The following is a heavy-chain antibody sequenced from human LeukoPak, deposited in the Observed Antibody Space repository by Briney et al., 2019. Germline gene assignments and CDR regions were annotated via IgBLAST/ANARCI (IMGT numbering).Heavy chain of an antibody. CDR2: ISWNSGSI. CDR1: GFTFDDYA. CDR3: AKGEQWLVSVAFDI. Sequence: GRSLRLSCAPSGFTFDDYAMHWVRQAPGKGLEWVSGISWNSGSIGYADSVKGRFTISRDNAKNSLYLQTNSLRAEDMALYYCAKGEQWLVSVAFDIWGQGTMVTVSS. D-gene: IGHD6-19*01. V-gene: IGHV3-9*03. J-gene: IGHJ3*02.